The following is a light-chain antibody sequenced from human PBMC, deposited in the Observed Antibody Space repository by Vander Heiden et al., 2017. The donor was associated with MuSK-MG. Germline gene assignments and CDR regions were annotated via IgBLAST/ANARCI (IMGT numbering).Light chain of an antibody. CDR1: QNIDYY. CDR2: RAS. CDR3: QQDKPYPWT. J-gene: IGKJ1*01. Sequence: DIQMTQSLSTLSASVGDRVSITCRASQNIDYYLAWYQQKRVQAPKLLIYRASSLITGVTSRFSGSGSGTEFTLTIIILQPDDFATYFCQQDKPYPWTFGQGTKVEIK. V-gene: IGKV1-5*03.